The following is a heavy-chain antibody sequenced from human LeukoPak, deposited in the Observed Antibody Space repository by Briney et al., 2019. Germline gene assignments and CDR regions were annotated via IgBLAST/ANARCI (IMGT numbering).Heavy chain of an antibody. CDR3: ARTREFHLYDLLTGQPNGGSNVYYYMDV. V-gene: IGHV1-2*02. J-gene: IGHJ6*03. CDR1: EYTFTDYY. D-gene: IGHD3-9*01. Sequence: ASVKVSCKASEYTFTDYYIHWVRQAPGQGLQWMGWINPKIGDSDYAQEFEARVTMTRDTSNSTAYMELSSLTSDDTAVYYCARTREFHLYDLLTGQPNGGSNVYYYMDVWGKGTTVTVSS. CDR2: INPKIGDS.